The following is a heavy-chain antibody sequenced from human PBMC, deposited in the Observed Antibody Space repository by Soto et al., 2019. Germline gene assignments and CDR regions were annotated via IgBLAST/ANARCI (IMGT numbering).Heavy chain of an antibody. CDR2: INAGNGNT. CDR3: ARVPLGSSV. Sequence: ASVKVSCKASGYTFTSYTIHWVRQAPGQRLEWMGWINAGNGNTKYSQNLQGRVTITRDTSASTAYMELNSLRSEDTAVYFCARVPLGSSVWGQGTLVTVSS. V-gene: IGHV1-3*01. J-gene: IGHJ4*02. D-gene: IGHD3-10*01. CDR1: GYTFTSYT.